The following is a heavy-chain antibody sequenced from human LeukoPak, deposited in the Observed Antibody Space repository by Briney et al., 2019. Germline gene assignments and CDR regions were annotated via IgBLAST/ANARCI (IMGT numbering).Heavy chain of an antibody. CDR2: IYSGGST. CDR1: GFIVSSNY. J-gene: IGHJ6*02. CDR3: AREQYYYGMDV. Sequence: GGSLRLSCAASGFIVSSNYMSWVRQAPGKGLEWASVIYSGGSTYYADSVKGRFTISRDNSKNALYLQMNSLRAEDTAVYYCAREQYYYGMDVWGQGTTVTVSS. V-gene: IGHV3-53*01.